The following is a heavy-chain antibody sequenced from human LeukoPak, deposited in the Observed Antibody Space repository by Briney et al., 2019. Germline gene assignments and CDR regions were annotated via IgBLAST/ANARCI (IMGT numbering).Heavy chain of an antibody. CDR1: GGTFSSYA. D-gene: IGHD4-11*01. Sequence: GSSVKVSCKASGGTFSSYAISWVRQAPGQGLEWMGWIRPSNGNTVYTQKLQGRATMTTDTSTSTAYMELRSLRSDDTAVYYCARSPIETYRYHFYTMDVWGQGTTVTVSS. J-gene: IGHJ6*02. V-gene: IGHV1-18*01. CDR3: ARSPIETYRYHFYTMDV. CDR2: IRPSNGNT.